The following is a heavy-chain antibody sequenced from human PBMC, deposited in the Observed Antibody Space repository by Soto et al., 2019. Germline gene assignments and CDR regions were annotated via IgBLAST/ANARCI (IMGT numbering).Heavy chain of an antibody. J-gene: IGHJ3*02. CDR1: GYTLTELS. CDR3: ATDLGNWNYAGRAAFDI. D-gene: IGHD1-7*01. Sequence: QVQLVQSGAEVKKPGASVKVSCKVSGYTLTELSMHWVRQAPGKGLEWMGGFDPEDGETIYAQKFQGRVSMTEDTSTDTAYMELSSLRSEDTAVYYCATDLGNWNYAGRAAFDIWGQGTMVTVSS. CDR2: FDPEDGET. V-gene: IGHV1-24*01.